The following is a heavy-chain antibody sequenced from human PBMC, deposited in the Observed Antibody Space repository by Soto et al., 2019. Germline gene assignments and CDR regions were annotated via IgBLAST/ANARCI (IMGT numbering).Heavy chain of an antibody. CDR1: GFTFSSYG. J-gene: IGHJ4*02. CDR3: ARAYNYGPRSPVGY. D-gene: IGHD3-10*01. V-gene: IGHV3-33*01. Sequence: QVQLVESGGGVVQPGRSLRLSCAASGFTFSSYGMHWVRQAPGKGLEWVAVIWYDGSNENYADSVKGRFTISRDNSNNTLYLQMNSLRAEDTAVYFCARAYNYGPRSPVGYWGQGTLVTVSS. CDR2: IWYDGSNE.